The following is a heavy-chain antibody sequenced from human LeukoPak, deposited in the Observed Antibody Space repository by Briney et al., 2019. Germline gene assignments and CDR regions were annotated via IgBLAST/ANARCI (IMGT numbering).Heavy chain of an antibody. CDR3: AREKAIAAAGWFDP. V-gene: IGHV1-69*13. D-gene: IGHD6-13*01. CDR1: GYTFTSYD. CDR2: IIPIFGTA. Sequence: SVKVSCKASGYTFTSYDINWVRQAPGQGLEWMGGIIPIFGTANYAQKFQGRVTITADESTSTAYMELSSLRSEDTAVYYCAREKAIAAAGWFDPWGQGTLVTVSS. J-gene: IGHJ5*02.